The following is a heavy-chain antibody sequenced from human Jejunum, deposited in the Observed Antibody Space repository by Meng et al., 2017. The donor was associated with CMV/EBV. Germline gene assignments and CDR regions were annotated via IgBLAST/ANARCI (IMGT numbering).Heavy chain of an antibody. CDR2: ICGGGGT. D-gene: IGHD1-1*01. Sequence: APSGFTVSRASLSWVRPAPGKGLEWVSVICGGGGTDYGDSVKGRFPISRDSSQNTVYLQMNGLRAEDTAVYYCGRDPGLPNGIHVWGQGTTVTVSS. J-gene: IGHJ6*02. V-gene: IGHV3-53*01. CDR1: GFTVSRAS. CDR3: GRDPGLPNGIHV.